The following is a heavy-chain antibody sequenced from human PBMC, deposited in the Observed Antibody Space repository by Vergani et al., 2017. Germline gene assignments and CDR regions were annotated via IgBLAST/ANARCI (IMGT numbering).Heavy chain of an antibody. V-gene: IGHV3-30*02. Sequence: QVQLVESGGGVVQRGGSLRLSCATSGFTLSNYDMQWIRQGPGKGLEFVGFIQFDGSNQYYADSVKGRFTLSRDFSKNTLYLQMNSLRTDDTATYYCAKHFRGWGIDYWGQGTQVIVSS. CDR1: GFTLSNYD. CDR2: IQFDGSNQ. J-gene: IGHJ4*02. CDR3: AKHFRGWGIDY. D-gene: IGHD3-16*01.